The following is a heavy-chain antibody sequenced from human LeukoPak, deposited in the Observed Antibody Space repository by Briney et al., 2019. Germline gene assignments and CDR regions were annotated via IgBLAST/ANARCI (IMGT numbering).Heavy chain of an antibody. Sequence: ASVKASCKASGYTFTNYDIKWVRQAIGQGLEWMGWMNPNSGNTGYAQKFQGRVTMTRNTSIGTAYMELSSLTSEDTAVYFCASGSASGSHRTSWGQGTLVTVSS. J-gene: IGHJ5*02. CDR1: GYTFTNYD. V-gene: IGHV1-8*01. D-gene: IGHD3-10*01. CDR2: MNPNSGNT. CDR3: ASGSASGSHRTS.